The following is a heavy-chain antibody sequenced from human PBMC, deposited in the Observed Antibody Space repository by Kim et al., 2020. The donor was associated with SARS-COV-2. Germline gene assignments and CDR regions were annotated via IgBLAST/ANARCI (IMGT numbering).Heavy chain of an antibody. CDR2: IYNSGST. CDR1: AGSVSSDSYY. J-gene: IGHJ2*01. CDR3: ARPICGGDCYRLNWYFDL. D-gene: IGHD2-21*02. Sequence: SETLSLTCTVSAGSVSSDSYYWGWIRQSPGKGLEWIGNIYNSGSTYYNPSLKSRVTISVDTSKTQFSLTLASVTAADTAVYYCARPICGGDCYRLNWYFDLWGRGTLVSVSS. V-gene: IGHV4-39*01.